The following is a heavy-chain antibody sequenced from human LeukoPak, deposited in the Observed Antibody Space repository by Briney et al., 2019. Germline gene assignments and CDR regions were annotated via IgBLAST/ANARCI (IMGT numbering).Heavy chain of an antibody. CDR3: VRDGDYGFDY. CDR2: IYYSGST. Sequence: PSETLSLTCTVSGGSISSYYWSWIRQPPGKGLEWIGYIYYSGSTNYNPSLKSRVTISVDTSKNQFSLKLSSVTAADTAVYYCVRDGDYGFDYWGQGTLVTVSS. CDR1: GGSISSYY. V-gene: IGHV4-59*01. J-gene: IGHJ4*02. D-gene: IGHD4-17*01.